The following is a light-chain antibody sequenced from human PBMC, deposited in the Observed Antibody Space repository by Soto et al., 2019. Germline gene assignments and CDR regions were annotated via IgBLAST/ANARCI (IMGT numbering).Light chain of an antibody. V-gene: IGKV1-5*03. Sequence: DIQMTQSPSTLSASVGDRFTITCLASQSISSWLAWYQQKAGKAPKLLIYKASSLESGVPSRFSGSGSGTEFTLTISSLQPDDFETYYCQQYNSYLYTFGQGTKVDIK. J-gene: IGKJ2*01. CDR1: QSISSW. CDR2: KAS. CDR3: QQYNSYLYT.